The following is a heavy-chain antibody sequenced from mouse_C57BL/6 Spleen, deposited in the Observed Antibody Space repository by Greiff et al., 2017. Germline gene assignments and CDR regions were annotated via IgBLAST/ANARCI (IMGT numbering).Heavy chain of an antibody. J-gene: IGHJ2*01. V-gene: IGHV14-4*01. D-gene: IGHD2-2*01. CDR1: GFNIKDDY. Sequence: VHVKQSGAELVRPGASVKLSCTASGFNIKDDYMHWVKQRPEQGLEWIGWIDPENGDTEYASKFQGKATITADTSSNTAYLQLSSLTSEDTAVYYCTTPLMVTTKGSFDYWGQGTTLTVSS. CDR2: IDPENGDT. CDR3: TTPLMVTTKGSFDY.